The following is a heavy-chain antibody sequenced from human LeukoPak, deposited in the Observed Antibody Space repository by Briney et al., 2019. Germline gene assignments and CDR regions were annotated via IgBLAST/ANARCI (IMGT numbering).Heavy chain of an antibody. Sequence: PSETLSLTCTVSGDSIRSYYWSWIRQPPGKGLEWIGYTSYSGSTSYNPSLKSRVTISVDTSKNQFSLKLSSVTAADTAVYYCARGEAAAGTALFDYWGQGTLVTVSS. D-gene: IGHD6-13*01. CDR2: TSYSGST. V-gene: IGHV4-59*01. J-gene: IGHJ4*02. CDR1: GDSIRSYY. CDR3: ARGEAAAGTALFDY.